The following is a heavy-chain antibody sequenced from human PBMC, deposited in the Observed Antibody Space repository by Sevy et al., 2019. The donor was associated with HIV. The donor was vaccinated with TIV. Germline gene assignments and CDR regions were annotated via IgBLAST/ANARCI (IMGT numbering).Heavy chain of an antibody. CDR3: AQIPTYYDFWSGRSANYYGMDV. J-gene: IGHJ6*02. D-gene: IGHD3-3*01. V-gene: IGHV1-69*13. CDR2: IIPIFGTA. CDR1: GGTFSSYA. Sequence: ASVKVSCKASGGTFSSYAISWVRQAPGQGLEWMGGIIPIFGTANYAQKFQGRVTITADESTSTAYMELSSLRSEDTAVYYCAQIPTYYDFWSGRSANYYGMDVWGQGTTVTVSS.